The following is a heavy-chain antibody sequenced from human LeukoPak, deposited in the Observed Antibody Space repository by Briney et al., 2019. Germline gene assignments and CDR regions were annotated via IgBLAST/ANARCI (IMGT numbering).Heavy chain of an antibody. D-gene: IGHD3-10*01. J-gene: IGHJ3*02. CDR3: ARAEVFRGVTLDAFDI. V-gene: IGHV3-30-3*01. CDR2: ISYDGSNK. Sequence: PGGSLRLSCAASGFTFSSYAMHWVRQAPGKGLEWVAVISYDGSNKYYADSVKGRFTISRDNSKNTLYLQMNSLRAEDTAVYYCARAEVFRGVTLDAFDIWGQGTMVTVSS. CDR1: GFTFSSYA.